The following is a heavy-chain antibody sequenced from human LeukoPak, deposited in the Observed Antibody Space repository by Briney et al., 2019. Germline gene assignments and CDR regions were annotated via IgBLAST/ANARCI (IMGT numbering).Heavy chain of an antibody. V-gene: IGHV4-34*01. CDR2: INHSGST. CDR1: GGSFSGYY. CDR3: AREGCSSTSCQYNWFDP. D-gene: IGHD2-2*01. J-gene: IGHJ5*02. Sequence: SETLSLTCAVYGGSFSGYYWSWSRQPPGKGLEWIGEINHSGSTNYNPSLKSRVTISVDTSKNQFSLKLSSVTAADTAVYYCAREGCSSTSCQYNWFDPWGQGTLVTVSS.